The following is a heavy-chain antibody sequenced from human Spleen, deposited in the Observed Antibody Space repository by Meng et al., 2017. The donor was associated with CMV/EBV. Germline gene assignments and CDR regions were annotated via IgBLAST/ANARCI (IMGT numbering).Heavy chain of an antibody. CDR3: ARVDTFMGAFDY. V-gene: IGHV4-39*07. D-gene: IGHD2-2*02. CDR2: IYYSGTT. CDR1: GGSVTSSRY. Sequence: SETLSLTCTVSGGSVTSSRYWGWIRQPPGEGLEWIATIYYSGTTNYNPSLKSRVTISIDTSSNQFSLNLNSVTAADTAMYYCARVDTFMGAFDYWGQGTLVTVS. J-gene: IGHJ4*02.